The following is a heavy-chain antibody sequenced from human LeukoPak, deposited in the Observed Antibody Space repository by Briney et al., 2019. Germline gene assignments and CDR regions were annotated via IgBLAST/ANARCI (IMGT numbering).Heavy chain of an antibody. D-gene: IGHD3-10*01. V-gene: IGHV3-48*03. Sequence: GGSLRLSCAASGFTFSSYEMNWVRQAPGKGLEWVSYICSGGSTIYYADSVKGRFTICRDNAKNSLYLQMNSLRAEDTAVYYCARDPLWFGELQPIGPRAFDMWGQGTMVTVSS. CDR1: GFTFSSYE. CDR2: ICSGGSTI. J-gene: IGHJ3*02. CDR3: ARDPLWFGELQPIGPRAFDM.